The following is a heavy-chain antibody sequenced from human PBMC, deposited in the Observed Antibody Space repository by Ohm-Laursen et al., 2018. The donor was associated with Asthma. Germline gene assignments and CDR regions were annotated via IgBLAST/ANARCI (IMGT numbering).Heavy chain of an antibody. V-gene: IGHV1-69*13. D-gene: IGHD3-22*01. CDR2: IIPIFGTA. J-gene: IGHJ5*02. Sequence: SVKVSCKTPGGTFSSYAISWVRQAPGQGLEWMGGIIPIFGTANYAQKFQGRVTITADESTSTAYMELSSLRSEDTAVYYCARSRYYYDSSGYYYYNWFDPWGQGTLVTVSS. CDR1: GGTFSSYA. CDR3: ARSRYYYDSSGYYYYNWFDP.